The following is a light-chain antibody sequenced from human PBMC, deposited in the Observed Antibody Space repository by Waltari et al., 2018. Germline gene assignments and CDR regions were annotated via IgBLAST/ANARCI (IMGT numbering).Light chain of an antibody. CDR2: GNT. Sequence: QSVLTQPPSVSGAPGQSVTISCTGSSSNIGARYDVHWYQQVPGAAPKLLIYGNTNRPSGVPDRVSGSKSGTSASLAITGLQAEDEADYYCQSYDSSLSVLFGGGTKLTVL. CDR3: QSYDSSLSVL. J-gene: IGLJ2*01. CDR1: SSNIGARYD. V-gene: IGLV1-40*01.